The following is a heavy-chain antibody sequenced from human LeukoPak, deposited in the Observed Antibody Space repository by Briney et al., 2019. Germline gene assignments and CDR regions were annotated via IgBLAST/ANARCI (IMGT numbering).Heavy chain of an antibody. Sequence: GRSLRLSCAASGFTFSSYAVHWVRQAPGKGLEWVAVISKDATVTYYADSIKGRFTISRDDSKDTLYLQMNSLRVEDTALYYCARERNLEIAVAGTIFDYWGQGTLVTVSS. V-gene: IGHV3-30-3*01. CDR3: ARERNLEIAVAGTIFDY. J-gene: IGHJ4*02. D-gene: IGHD6-19*01. CDR2: ISKDATVT. CDR1: GFTFSSYA.